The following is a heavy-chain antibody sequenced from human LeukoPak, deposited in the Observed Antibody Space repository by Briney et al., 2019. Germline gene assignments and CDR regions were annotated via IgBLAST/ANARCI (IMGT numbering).Heavy chain of an antibody. J-gene: IGHJ4*02. CDR1: VYTFTGYY. V-gene: IGHV1-2*02. D-gene: IGHD6-19*01. CDR3: ARVWLAVAGYDY. Sequence: ASVKVSCKASVYTFTGYYMHWVRQAPGQGLEWMGWINPNSGGTNYAQKFQGRVTMTRDTSISTAYMELSRLRSDDTAVYYCARVWLAVAGYDYWGQGTLVTVSS. CDR2: INPNSGGT.